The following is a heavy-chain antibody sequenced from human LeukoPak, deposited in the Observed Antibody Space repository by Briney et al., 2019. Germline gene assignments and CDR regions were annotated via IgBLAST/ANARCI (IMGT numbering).Heavy chain of an antibody. V-gene: IGHV4-30-2*01. CDR3: AISPFSAGTRYYYYMDV. Sequence: SETLSLTCTVSGGSISSGGYYWSWIRQPPGKGLEWIGYIYHSGSTYYNPSLKSRVTISVDRSKNQFSLKLSSVTAADTAVYYCAISPFSAGTRYYYYMDVWGKGTTVTVSS. J-gene: IGHJ6*03. CDR2: IYHSGST. D-gene: IGHD6-13*01. CDR1: GGSISSGGYY.